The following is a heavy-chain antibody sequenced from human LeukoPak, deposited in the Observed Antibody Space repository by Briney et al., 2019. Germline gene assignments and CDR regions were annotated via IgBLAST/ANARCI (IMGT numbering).Heavy chain of an antibody. CDR1: GFTLSTYA. D-gene: IGHD3-10*01. V-gene: IGHV3-30*04. CDR2: ISYDGSKK. CDR3: TRRITMVRGVITYNWFDP. J-gene: IGHJ5*02. Sequence: PGGSLRLSCAASGFTLSTYAMNWVRQAPGKGLEWVAVISYDGSKKYYADYVKGRFTISRDNSKNTLHLQMNSLRAEDTAVYYCTRRITMVRGVITYNWFDPWGQGTLVTVSS.